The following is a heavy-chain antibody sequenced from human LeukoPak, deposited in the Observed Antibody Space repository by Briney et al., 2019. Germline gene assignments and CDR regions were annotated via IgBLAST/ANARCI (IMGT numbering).Heavy chain of an antibody. CDR1: GYYVTDGYY. CDR3: ARIDKTQRLVLGVEQ. V-gene: IGHV4-38-2*02. CDR2: IYHFGDT. D-gene: IGHD6-13*01. Sequence: SETLSLTCTVSGYYVTDGYYWGWIRQPPGKGLEWIGHIYHFGDTFYNPSLNTRVTLSIDTSQNQISLTLTSLTAADTATYYCARIDKTQRLVLGVEQWGQGTLVTVSS. J-gene: IGHJ1*01.